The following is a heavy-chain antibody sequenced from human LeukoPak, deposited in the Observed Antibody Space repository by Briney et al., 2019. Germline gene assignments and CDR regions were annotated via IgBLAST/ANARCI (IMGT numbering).Heavy chain of an antibody. CDR1: GFTFSSYA. CDR2: ISGSGGST. D-gene: IGHD2/OR15-2a*01. Sequence: GGSLRLSCAASGFTFSSYAMSWVRQAPGKGLEWVSAISGSGGSTYYADSVKGRFTISRDNSKNTLCLQMNSLRAEDTAVYYCAKDLSALVYGSFDPWGQGTLVTVSS. CDR3: AKDLSALVYGSFDP. V-gene: IGHV3-23*01. J-gene: IGHJ5*02.